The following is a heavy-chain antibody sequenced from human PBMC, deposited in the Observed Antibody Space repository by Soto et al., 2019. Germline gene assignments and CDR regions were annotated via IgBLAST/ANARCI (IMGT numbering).Heavy chain of an antibody. CDR2: ISYDGSNK. Sequence: QVQLVESGGGVVQPGRSLRLSCAAAGFTFSSYAVQWVRQAPGKGLEWVAVISYDGSNKYYADSVKGRFTISRDNSKNTLYLQMNSLRAEDTAVYYCARDRGDSGYDYFDYWGQGTLVTVSS. CDR3: ARDRGDSGYDYFDY. V-gene: IGHV3-30-3*01. J-gene: IGHJ4*02. CDR1: GFTFSSYA. D-gene: IGHD5-12*01.